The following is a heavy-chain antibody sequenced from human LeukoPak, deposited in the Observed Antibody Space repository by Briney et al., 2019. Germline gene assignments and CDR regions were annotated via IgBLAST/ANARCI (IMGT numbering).Heavy chain of an antibody. CDR3: ERGMGGDGYNRGY. CDR1: GYTFTSYD. J-gene: IGHJ4*02. D-gene: IGHD5-24*01. Sequence: GASVKVSCKASGYTFTSYDINWVRQATGQGLEWMGWMNPNSGNTGYAQKFQGRVTMTRNTSISTAYMEMSRLRSEETAVSSGERGMGGDGYNRGYWGQGTLVTVSS. V-gene: IGHV1-8*01. CDR2: MNPNSGNT.